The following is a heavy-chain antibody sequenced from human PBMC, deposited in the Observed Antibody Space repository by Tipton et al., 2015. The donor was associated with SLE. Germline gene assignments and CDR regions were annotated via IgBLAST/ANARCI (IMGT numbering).Heavy chain of an antibody. CDR2: INPNTGGT. CDR3: AGALYYYDSSGYYWDDY. J-gene: IGHJ4*02. D-gene: IGHD3-22*01. CDR1: AYTFTGYY. V-gene: IGHV1-2*02. Sequence: QLVQSGAEVKKPGASMKVSCKASAYTFTGYYMHWVRQAPGQGLEWMGWINPNTGGTNHAQNFQGRVSMTRDTSINTAYMELSSLRSDDTAVYYCAGALYYYDSSGYYWDDYWGQGTLVTVSS.